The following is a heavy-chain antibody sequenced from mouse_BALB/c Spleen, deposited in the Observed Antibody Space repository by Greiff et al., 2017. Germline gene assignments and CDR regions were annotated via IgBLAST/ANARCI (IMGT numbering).Heavy chain of an antibody. CDR3: ARWYYGSSMDY. D-gene: IGHD1-1*01. CDR2: INPYNGDT. J-gene: IGHJ4*01. Sequence: EVQLVESGPELVKPGASVKISCKASGYSFTGYFMNWVMQSHGKSLEWIGRINPYNGDTFYNQKFKGKATLTVDKSSSTAHMELRSLASEDSAVYYCARWYYGSSMDYWGQGTSVTVSS. V-gene: IGHV1-20*02. CDR1: GYSFTGYF.